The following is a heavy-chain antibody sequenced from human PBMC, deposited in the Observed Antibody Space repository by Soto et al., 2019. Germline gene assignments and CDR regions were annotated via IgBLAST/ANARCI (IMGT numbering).Heavy chain of an antibody. CDR1: GGSISSGDYY. CDR3: ARDSQTTVTYQGFDY. J-gene: IGHJ4*02. CDR2: IYYSGST. V-gene: IGHV4-30-4*01. D-gene: IGHD4-17*01. Sequence: QVQLQESGPGLVKPSQTLSLTCTVSGGSISSGDYYWSWIRQPPGKGLEWIGYIYYSGSTYYNPSLKSRVTISVDTSKNQFSLKLSSVTAADTAVYYCARDSQTTVTYQGFDYWGQGTLVTVSS.